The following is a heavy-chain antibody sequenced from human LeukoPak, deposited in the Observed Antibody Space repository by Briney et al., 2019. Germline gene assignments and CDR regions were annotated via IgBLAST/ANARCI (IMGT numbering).Heavy chain of an antibody. D-gene: IGHD3-3*02. CDR3: ARHLRSSYWFDP. CDR2: ISGSGGST. CDR1: GFTFSSYA. Sequence: GGSLRLSCAASGFTFSSYAMSWVRQAPGKGLEWVSAISGSGGSTYYADSVKGRFTISRDNAKNSLYLQMNSLRAEDTAVYYCARHLRSSYWFDPWGQGTLVIVSS. J-gene: IGHJ5*02. V-gene: IGHV3-23*01.